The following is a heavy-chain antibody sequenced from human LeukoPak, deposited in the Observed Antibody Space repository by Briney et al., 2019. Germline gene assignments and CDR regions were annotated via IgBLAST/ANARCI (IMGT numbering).Heavy chain of an antibody. CDR2: IYPDDSNT. D-gene: IGHD3-16*01. CDR1: GYSFTTHW. J-gene: IGHJ5*02. V-gene: IGHV5-51*01. CDR3: ARLEEDLTLGVAGYWFVP. Sequence: HGESLKISCKGSGYSFTTHWIGWVLQMPGKGLEWMVIIYPDDSNTRYSPSFQGQVTLSADKSINTAYLQWSSLRASDTAMYYCARLEEDLTLGVAGYWFVPWGQGTLVTVS.